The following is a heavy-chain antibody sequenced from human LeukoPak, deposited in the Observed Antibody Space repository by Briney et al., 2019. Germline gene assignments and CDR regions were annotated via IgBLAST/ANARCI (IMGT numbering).Heavy chain of an antibody. CDR2: INAGNGNT. D-gene: IGHD3-3*01. V-gene: IGHV1-3*01. Sequence: ASVKVSCKASGYTFTSYAMHWVRQAPGQRLEWMGWINAGNGNTKYLQKFQGRVTITRDTSASTAYMGLSSLRSEDTAVYYCARDPTEDYDFWSGYLGGIDYWGQGTLVTVSS. J-gene: IGHJ4*02. CDR3: ARDPTEDYDFWSGYLGGIDY. CDR1: GYTFTSYA.